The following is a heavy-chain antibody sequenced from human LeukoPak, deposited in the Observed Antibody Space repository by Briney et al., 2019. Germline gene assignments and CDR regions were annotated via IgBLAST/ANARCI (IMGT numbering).Heavy chain of an antibody. Sequence: SETLSLTCAVYGGSSSGYYWSWIRQPPGKGLEWIGEINHSGSTNYNPSLKSRVTISVDTSKNQFSLKLSSVTAADTAVYYCARSWQRLLDYWGQGTLVTVSS. D-gene: IGHD6-25*01. CDR3: ARSWQRLLDY. CDR1: GGSSSGYY. CDR2: INHSGST. J-gene: IGHJ4*02. V-gene: IGHV4-34*01.